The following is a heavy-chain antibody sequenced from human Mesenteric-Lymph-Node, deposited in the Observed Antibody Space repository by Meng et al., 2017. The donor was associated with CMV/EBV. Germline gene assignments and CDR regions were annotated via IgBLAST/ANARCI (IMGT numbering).Heavy chain of an antibody. V-gene: IGHV4-34*09. CDR2: INHSGRT. CDR3: ARELLSSTSSGFDP. J-gene: IGHJ5*02. Sequence: SETLSLTCAVYRDSFSGYYWNWIRQPPGMGLEWIGEINHSGRTNYNPSLKSRVTMSVDTSKNQFSLKLSSVTAADTAVYYCARELLSSTSSGFDPWGQGTLVTVSS. D-gene: IGHD2-2*01. CDR1: RDSFSGYY.